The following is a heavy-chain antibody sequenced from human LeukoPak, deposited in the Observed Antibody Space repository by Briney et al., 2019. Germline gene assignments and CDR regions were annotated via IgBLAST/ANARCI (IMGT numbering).Heavy chain of an antibody. J-gene: IGHJ3*02. V-gene: IGHV1-2*02. CDR3: ARELPRNAFDI. CDR2: INPNSGGT. CDR1: GYTFTDYY. Sequence: ASVKVSCKASGYTFTDYYMHWVRQAPGQGLEWMGWINPNSGGTNYAQKFQGRVTTTRDTSISAVYMELSRLRSDDTAVYYCARELPRNAFDIWGQGTMVTVSS.